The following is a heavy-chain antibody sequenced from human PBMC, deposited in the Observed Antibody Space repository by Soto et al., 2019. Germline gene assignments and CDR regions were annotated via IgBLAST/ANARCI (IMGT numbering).Heavy chain of an antibody. V-gene: IGHV3-20*01. CDR1: GFTFEDYG. CDR2: INWNGGST. J-gene: IGHJ6*03. Sequence: GGSLRLSCAASGFTFEDYGMSWVRQVPGKGLEWVSGINWNGGSTGYRDSVKGRFTISRDNAKNFLFLQMGNLRAEDTALYHCARGPPAYYHYYMDVWGKGTTVTVSS. CDR3: ARGPPAYYHYYMDV.